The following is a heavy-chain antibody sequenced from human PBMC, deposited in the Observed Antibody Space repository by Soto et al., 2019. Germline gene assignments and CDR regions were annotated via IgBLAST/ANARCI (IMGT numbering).Heavy chain of an antibody. V-gene: IGHV1-46*01. CDR1: GYTFTNYY. J-gene: IGHJ6*02. D-gene: IGHD5-18*01. Sequence: ASVKVSCKASGYTFTNYYMHWVRQAPGQGLEWMGLINPSGGRTSYPQKFQGRITMTRDTSTSTVYMELSSLRSEDKAVYYCARDRDTAPLYEMDVWGPGTTVTVSS. CDR3: ARDRDTAPLYEMDV. CDR2: INPSGGRT.